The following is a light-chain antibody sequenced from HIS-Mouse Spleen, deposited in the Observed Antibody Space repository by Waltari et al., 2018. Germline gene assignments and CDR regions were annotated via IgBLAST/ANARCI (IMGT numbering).Light chain of an antibody. CDR3: QSYDSSLSGSV. J-gene: IGLJ3*02. Sequence: QSVLTQPPSVSGAPGQRVTISCTGSSSNIGAGYDVHWYQQLPGTAPKLLIYGKRNRPPGVPDRFSGSKSGTSASLAITGLQAEDEADYYCQSYDSSLSGSVFGGGTKLTVL. V-gene: IGLV1-40*01. CDR1: SSNIGAGYD. CDR2: GKR.